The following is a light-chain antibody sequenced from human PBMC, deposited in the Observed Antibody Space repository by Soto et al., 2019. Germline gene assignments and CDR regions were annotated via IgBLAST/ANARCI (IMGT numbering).Light chain of an antibody. CDR2: GAS. Sequence: EIVLTQSPGTLSVSPGERVTLSCRASQSVDIDLAWYQQKPGQAPRLLIYGASTRATDMPGRFRGSGAGAEFTLTISSLQSEDSAVYYCQQSYSSPLTFGGGTNVEI. J-gene: IGKJ4*01. V-gene: IGKV3D-15*01. CDR1: QSVDID. CDR3: QQSYSSPLT.